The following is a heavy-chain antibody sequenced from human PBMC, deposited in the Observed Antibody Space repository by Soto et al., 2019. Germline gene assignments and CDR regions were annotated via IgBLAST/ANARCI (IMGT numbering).Heavy chain of an antibody. CDR2: IYYSGST. V-gene: IGHV4-61*01. Sequence: SETLSLTCTVSGGSVISGSYYWTCIREPPGRGLEWIGYIYYSGSTNYNPSLKSRVTISLDTSNNQFSLRLSSVTAADTAVYYCARTFCSTTSCQAHDMDVWGQGTTVTVSS. J-gene: IGHJ6*02. D-gene: IGHD2-2*01. CDR3: ARTFCSTTSCQAHDMDV. CDR1: GGSVISGSYY.